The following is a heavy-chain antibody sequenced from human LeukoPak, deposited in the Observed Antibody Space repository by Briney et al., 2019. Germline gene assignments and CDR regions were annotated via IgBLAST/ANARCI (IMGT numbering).Heavy chain of an antibody. V-gene: IGHV1-46*01. CDR3: ARAAAGTSVIDY. Sequence: ASVKVSFTASGYTFTIYYMHWVRQAPGQGLEWMGIINPSGGSTSYAQKFQGRVTMTRDTSTSTVYMELSSLRSEDTAVYYCARAAAGTSVIDYWGQGTLVTVSS. J-gene: IGHJ4*02. D-gene: IGHD6-13*01. CDR1: GYTFTIYY. CDR2: INPSGGST.